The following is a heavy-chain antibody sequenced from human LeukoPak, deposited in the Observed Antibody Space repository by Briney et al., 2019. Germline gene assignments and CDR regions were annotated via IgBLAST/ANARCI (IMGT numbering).Heavy chain of an antibody. Sequence: SETLSLTCAVYGGSFSGYYWSWIRQPPGKGLEWIGEINHSGSTNYNPSLKSQVTISVDTSKNQFSLKLSSVTAADTAVYYCARSAYYYDSSGPYRYFDYWGQGTLVTVSS. CDR2: INHSGST. CDR3: ARSAYYYDSSGPYRYFDY. D-gene: IGHD3-22*01. J-gene: IGHJ4*02. V-gene: IGHV4-34*01. CDR1: GGSFSGYY.